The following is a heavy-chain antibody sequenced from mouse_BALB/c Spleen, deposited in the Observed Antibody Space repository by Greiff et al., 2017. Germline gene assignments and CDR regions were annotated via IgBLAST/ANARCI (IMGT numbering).Heavy chain of an antibody. CDR3: ARDGYDYAMDY. D-gene: IGHD2-2*01. V-gene: IGHV14-3*02. Sequence: VHVKQSGAELVKPGASVKLSCTASGFNIKDTYMHWAKQRPEQGLEWIGRIDPANGNTKYDPKFQGKATITADTSSNTAYLQLSSLTSEDTAVYYCARDGYDYAMDYWGQGTSVTVSS. J-gene: IGHJ4*01. CDR1: GFNIKDTY. CDR2: IDPANGNT.